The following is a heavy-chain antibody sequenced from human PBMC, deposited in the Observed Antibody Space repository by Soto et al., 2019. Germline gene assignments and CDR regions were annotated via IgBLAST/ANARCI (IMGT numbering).Heavy chain of an antibody. CDR2: IYWDDDK. D-gene: IGHD3-22*01. J-gene: IGHJ5*02. CDR1: GFSLSTSGVG. V-gene: IGHV2-5*02. CDR3: AHRPRDYYDSSGYGWFDP. Sequence: QITLKESGPTLVKPTQTLTLTCTFSGFSLSTSGVGVGWIRQPPGKALEWLALIYWDDDKRYSPSLKSRLTITKDTSKNQVVLTMTNMDPVDTDTYYCAHRPRDYYDSSGYGWFDPWGQGTLVTVSS.